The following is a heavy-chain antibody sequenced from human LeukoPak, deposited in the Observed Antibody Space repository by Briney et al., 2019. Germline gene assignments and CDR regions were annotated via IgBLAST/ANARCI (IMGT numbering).Heavy chain of an antibody. Sequence: GESLKISCKGSGYTFTTYWIAWVRQMPGKGLEWMGIIYPGDSDTRYSPSFQGQVTISADKSISTAYLQWSSLKASDTAMYYCGTSGGQWDLSWFDPWGQGTLVTVSS. CDR1: GYTFTTYW. V-gene: IGHV5-51*01. D-gene: IGHD1-26*01. CDR3: GTSGGQWDLSWFDP. CDR2: IYPGDSDT. J-gene: IGHJ5*02.